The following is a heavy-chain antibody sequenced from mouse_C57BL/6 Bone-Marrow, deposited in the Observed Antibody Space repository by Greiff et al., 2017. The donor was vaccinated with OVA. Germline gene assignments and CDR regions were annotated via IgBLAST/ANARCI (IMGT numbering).Heavy chain of an antibody. CDR1: GFTFSSYA. CDR2: ISDGGSYT. J-gene: IGHJ3*01. V-gene: IGHV5-4*01. D-gene: IGHD1-1*01. CDR3: ARLYYGAWFAY. Sequence: VESGGGLVKPGGSLKLSCAASGFTFSSYAMSWVRQTPEKRLGWVATISDGGSYTYYPDNVKGRFTISRDNAKNNLYLQMSHLKSEDTAMYYCARLYYGAWFAYWGQGTLVTVSA.